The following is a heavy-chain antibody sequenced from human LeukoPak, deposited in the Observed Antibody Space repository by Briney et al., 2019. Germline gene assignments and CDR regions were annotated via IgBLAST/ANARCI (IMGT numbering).Heavy chain of an antibody. CDR3: AIPMGYCGGDCPDYYYYYGMDV. J-gene: IGHJ6*02. CDR1: GGTFSSYA. Sequence: ASVKVSCKASGGTFSSYAISWVRQAPGQGLEWMGRIIPILGIANYAQKFQGRVTITADKSTSTAYMKLSSLRSEDTAVYYCAIPMGYCGGDCPDYYYYYGMDVWGQGTTVTVSS. V-gene: IGHV1-69*04. CDR2: IIPILGIA. D-gene: IGHD2-21*02.